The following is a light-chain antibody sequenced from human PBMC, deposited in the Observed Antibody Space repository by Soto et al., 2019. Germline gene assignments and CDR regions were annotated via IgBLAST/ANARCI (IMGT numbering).Light chain of an antibody. Sequence: EMVITQSPATLSVSPGEGATPSCRGIQSVSSNLAWYQQKPGQAPRLLIYGASTRATDIPARFSGSGSGTEFTLTISSLQSEDFAVYYCHHYNNWPPARTFGQGTKVDI. CDR3: HHYNNWPPART. V-gene: IGKV3-15*01. CDR2: GAS. J-gene: IGKJ1*01. CDR1: QSVSSN.